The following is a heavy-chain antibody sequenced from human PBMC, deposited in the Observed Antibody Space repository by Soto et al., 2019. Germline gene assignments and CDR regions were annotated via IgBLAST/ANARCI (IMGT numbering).Heavy chain of an antibody. Sequence: SVKVSCKASGGTFSSYAISWVRQAPGQGLEWMGGIIPIFGTANYAQKFQGRVTITADESTSTAYMELSSLRSEDTAVYYCARADSSGYYRHYYYYYGMDVWGQGTTVTVSS. CDR3: ARADSSGYYRHYYYYYGMDV. CDR2: IIPIFGTA. D-gene: IGHD3-22*01. CDR1: GGTFSSYA. V-gene: IGHV1-69*13. J-gene: IGHJ6*02.